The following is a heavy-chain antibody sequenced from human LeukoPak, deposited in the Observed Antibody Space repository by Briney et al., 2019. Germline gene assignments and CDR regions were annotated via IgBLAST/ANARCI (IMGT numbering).Heavy chain of an antibody. J-gene: IGHJ4*02. CDR3: AKRVVYSSGNYWDY. CDR2: ITGSGGST. V-gene: IGHV3-23*01. CDR1: GFTFSSYV. D-gene: IGHD3-22*01. Sequence: GGPLRLSCAASGFTFSSYVMSWLRAAPGKGLEWVSAITGSGGSTYYADSVKGRFIISRDNSKNTGYLQMNTLRAEDTAVYYCAKRVVYSSGNYWDYWGQGTLVTVSS.